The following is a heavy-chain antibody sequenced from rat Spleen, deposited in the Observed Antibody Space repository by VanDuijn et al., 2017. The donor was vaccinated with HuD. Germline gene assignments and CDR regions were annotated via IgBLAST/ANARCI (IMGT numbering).Heavy chain of an antibody. CDR1: GYSITSDY. Sequence: EVQLQESGPGLVKPSQSLSLTCSVTGYSITSDYWGWIRKFPGNKMEWIGHISYSGSTSYNPSLKSRISITRDTSKNQFFLQLNSVTTEDTAIYYCARHDYSGPFDYWGQGVMVTVSS. J-gene: IGHJ2*01. V-gene: IGHV3-1*01. CDR3: ARHDYSGPFDY. D-gene: IGHD1-1*01. CDR2: ISYSGST.